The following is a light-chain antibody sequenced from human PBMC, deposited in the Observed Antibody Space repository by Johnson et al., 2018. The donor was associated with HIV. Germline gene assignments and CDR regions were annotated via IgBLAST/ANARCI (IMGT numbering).Light chain of an antibody. CDR3: GTWDSSLSAGCYV. J-gene: IGLJ1*01. V-gene: IGLV1-51*01. Sequence: QSVLTQPPSVSAAPGQKVTISCSGSSSNIGNNYVSWYQQLPGTAPKLLIYDNNKRPSGIPDRFSGSKSGTSATLGITGLQTGDEADYYCGTWDSSLSAGCYVFRTGTKVTVL. CDR1: SSNIGNNY. CDR2: DNN.